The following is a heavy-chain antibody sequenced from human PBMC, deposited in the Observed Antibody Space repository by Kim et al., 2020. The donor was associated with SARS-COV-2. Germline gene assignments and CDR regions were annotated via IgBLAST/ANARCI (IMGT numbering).Heavy chain of an antibody. J-gene: IGHJ4*02. V-gene: IGHV3-48*03. Sequence: GGSLRLSCAASGFTFSSYEMNWVRQAPGKGLEWVSYIIGSGTTIYYADSVRGRFTISRDNDKNSLYLQMNSLRAEDTAVYYCARGPNYSPFDYWGQGTPV. CDR3: ARGPNYSPFDY. CDR2: IIGSGTTI. D-gene: IGHD4-4*01. CDR1: GFTFSSYE.